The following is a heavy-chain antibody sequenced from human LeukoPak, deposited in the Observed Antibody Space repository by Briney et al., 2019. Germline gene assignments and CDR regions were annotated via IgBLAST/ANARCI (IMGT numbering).Heavy chain of an antibody. CDR3: ARHPIEGATQSWFDP. CDR2: IYPGDSDT. V-gene: IGHV5-51*01. CDR1: GYSSTSYW. D-gene: IGHD1-26*01. Sequence: GESLKISCKGSGYSSTSYWIGWVRQMPGKGLEWMGIIYPGDSDTRYSPSFQGQVTISADKSISTAYLQWSSLKASDTAMYYCARHPIEGATQSWFDPWGQGTLVTVSS. J-gene: IGHJ5*02.